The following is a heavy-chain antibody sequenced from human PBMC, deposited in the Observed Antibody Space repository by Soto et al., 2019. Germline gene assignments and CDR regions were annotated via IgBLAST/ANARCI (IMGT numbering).Heavy chain of an antibody. CDR3: ARSVAWGCFDS. J-gene: IGHJ5*01. V-gene: IGHV4-31*03. CDR2: IYFSGST. Sequence: QVQLQESGPGLVKPSQTLSLSCSVSGGSVNSGGYYWSWVRQHPGKGLECIGHIYFSGSTSYTPSLQSRVSISLDTSKNQFSLELTSVTAADTAVYYCARSVAWGCFDSWGQGTLVAVSS. D-gene: IGHD3-16*01. CDR1: GGSVNSGGYY.